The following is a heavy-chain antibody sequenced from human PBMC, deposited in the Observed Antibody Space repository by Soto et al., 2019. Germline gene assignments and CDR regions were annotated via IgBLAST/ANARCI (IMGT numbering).Heavy chain of an antibody. CDR3: AKDLGPLRLLNYYFYGLDV. V-gene: IGHV3-53*01. CDR1: GFTVSSTY. Sequence: AGGSLRLSCNASGFTVSSTYMSWVRQAPGMGLEWVAVIESGGSTHYADSVKGRFTISRDIPKNMIYLQLHTLGAEDTAVYYCAKDLGPLRLLNYYFYGLDVWGQGTPVTVSS. D-gene: IGHD2-15*01. CDR2: IESGGST. J-gene: IGHJ6*02.